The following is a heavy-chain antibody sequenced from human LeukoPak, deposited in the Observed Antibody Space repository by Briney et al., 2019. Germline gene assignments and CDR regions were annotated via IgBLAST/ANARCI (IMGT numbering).Heavy chain of an antibody. J-gene: IGHJ4*02. Sequence: PGGSLRLSCAASGFTFSSYSMNWVRQAPGKGLEWVSSISSRSSYIYYADSVKGRFTISRDNAKNSLYLQMNSLRAEDTAVYYCARDGKDYYDSSGYLQNPNFDYWGQGTLVTVSS. D-gene: IGHD3-22*01. CDR3: ARDGKDYYDSSGYLQNPNFDY. V-gene: IGHV3-21*01. CDR1: GFTFSSYS. CDR2: ISSRSSYI.